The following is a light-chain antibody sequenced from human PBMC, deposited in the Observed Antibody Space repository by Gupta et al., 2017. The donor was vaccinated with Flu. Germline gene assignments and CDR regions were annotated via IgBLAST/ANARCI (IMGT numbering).Light chain of an antibody. V-gene: IGKV1-39*01. CDR3: QQSYSTLLT. CDR2: AAS. CDR1: QSISTS. J-gene: IGKJ4*01. Sequence: DIQMTQSPSSLSASVGDSVSITCRASQSISTSLNWYQQKPGEAPKLLIFAASSLQSGVPLRFSGGGSGTDFTLTISSLQPDDFATYYCQQSYSTLLTFGGGTKVEIK.